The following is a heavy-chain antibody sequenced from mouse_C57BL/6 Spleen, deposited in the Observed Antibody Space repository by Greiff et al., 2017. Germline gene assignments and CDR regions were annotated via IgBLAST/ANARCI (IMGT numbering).Heavy chain of an antibody. J-gene: IGHJ4*01. CDR2: IDPNSGGT. D-gene: IGHD4-1*01. CDR3: ALGRNYYAMDY. Sequence: QVQLQQPGAELVKPGASVKLSCKASGYTFTSYWMHWVKQRPGRGLEWIGRIDPNSGGTKYNEKFKSKATLTVDKPSSTAYMRLGSLTSEDSAVYYCALGRNYYAMDYWGQGTSVTVSS. CDR1: GYTFTSYW. V-gene: IGHV1-72*01.